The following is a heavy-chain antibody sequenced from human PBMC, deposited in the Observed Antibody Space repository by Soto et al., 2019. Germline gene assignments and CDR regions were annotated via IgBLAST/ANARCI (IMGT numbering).Heavy chain of an antibody. Sequence: SETLSLTCTVSGGSFKSGSYSWSWIRQPPGKGLEWIGYVYHTGRTSYNPSLKGRVSISMDTSKNQFSLNLDSVTAADTAVYFCARDFAYFDSWGQGTLVTVSS. V-gene: IGHV4-61*01. D-gene: IGHD3-3*01. J-gene: IGHJ4*02. CDR1: GGSFKSGSYS. CDR3: ARDFAYFDS. CDR2: VYHTGRT.